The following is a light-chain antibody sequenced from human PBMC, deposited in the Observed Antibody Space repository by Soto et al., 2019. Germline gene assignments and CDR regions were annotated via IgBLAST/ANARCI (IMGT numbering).Light chain of an antibody. CDR2: GVS. CDR3: QQYGTSPST. J-gene: IGKJ2*01. CDR1: QSVSSSY. Sequence: EIVLTQSPGTLSLSPGEGATLPCRASQSVSSSYLAWYQQKPGQAPSLLIYGVSGRATGIPDRFSGSGSGTDFTLTISRLEPEDFAVYYCQQYGTSPSTFGQGTKLEIK. V-gene: IGKV3-20*01.